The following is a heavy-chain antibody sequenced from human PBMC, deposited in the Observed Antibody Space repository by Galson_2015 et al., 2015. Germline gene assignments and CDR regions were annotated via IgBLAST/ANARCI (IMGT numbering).Heavy chain of an antibody. D-gene: IGHD2-21*01. CDR3: AHRIVKVDWAGSFDI. V-gene: IGHV2-5*01. Sequence: PALVKPTQPLTLTCTFSGFSLHTGGEGVGWIRQPPGKALEWLAQTYWNGDKRYSPSMKNRLTITKDASKNQVVLTMTNVDPVDAATYYCAHRIVKVDWAGSFDIWGRGSTVTVSS. J-gene: IGHJ3*02. CDR2: TYWNGDK. CDR1: GFSLHTGGEG.